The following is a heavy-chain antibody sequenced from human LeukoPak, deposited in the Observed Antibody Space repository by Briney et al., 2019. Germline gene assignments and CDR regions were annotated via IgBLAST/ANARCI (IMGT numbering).Heavy chain of an antibody. D-gene: IGHD2-2*01. CDR3: ARDIVVVPAAIHYGTDV. V-gene: IGHV5-10-1*01. CDR2: IDPSDSYT. CDR1: GYSFTSYW. J-gene: IGHJ6*04. Sequence: GESLKISCKGSGYSFTSYWISWVRQMPGKGLEWMGRIDPSDSYTNYSPSFQGHVTISADKSISTAYLQWSSLKASDTAMYYCARDIVVVPAAIHYGTDVWGKGTTVTVSS.